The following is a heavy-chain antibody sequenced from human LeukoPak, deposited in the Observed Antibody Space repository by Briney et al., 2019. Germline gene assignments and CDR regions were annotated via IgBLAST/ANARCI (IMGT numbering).Heavy chain of an antibody. D-gene: IGHD3-9*01. J-gene: IGHJ2*01. CDR1: GGTFSSYA. CDR2: IIPIFGTA. CDR3: ARDLRRYDILTGYYPYWYFDL. Sequence: SVKVSCKASGGTFSSYAISWVRQAPGQGLEWMGGIIPIFGTANYAQKFHGRVTITADESTSTAYMELSSLRSEDTAVYYCARDLRRYDILTGYYPYWYFDLWGRGTLVTVSS. V-gene: IGHV1-69*13.